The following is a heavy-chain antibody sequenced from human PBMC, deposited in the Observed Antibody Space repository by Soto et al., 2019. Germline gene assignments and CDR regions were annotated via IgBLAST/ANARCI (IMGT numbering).Heavy chain of an antibody. CDR2: IYYSGST. Sequence: SETLSLTCTVSGGSISSSSYYWGWIRQPPGKGLEWIGSIYYSGSTYYNPSLKSRVTISVDTSKNQFSLKLSSVTAADTAVYYCARLSGLRYYYYYYGMDVWGQGTTVTVSS. CDR3: ARLSGLRYYYYYYGMDV. V-gene: IGHV4-39*01. D-gene: IGHD4-17*01. J-gene: IGHJ6*02. CDR1: GGSISSSSYY.